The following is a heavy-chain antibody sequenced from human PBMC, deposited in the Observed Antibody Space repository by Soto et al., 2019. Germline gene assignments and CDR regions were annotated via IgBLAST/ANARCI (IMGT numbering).Heavy chain of an antibody. CDR3: ARVEYSGYYYYYYMDV. V-gene: IGHV4-59*01. D-gene: IGHD5-18*01. Sequence: LSLTCTVSGGSISSYYWSWIRQPPGKGLEWIGYIYYSGSTNYNPSLKSRVTISVDTSKNQFSLKLSSVTAADTAVYYCARVEYSGYYYYYYMDVWGKGTTVNVSS. CDR1: GGSISSYY. J-gene: IGHJ6*03. CDR2: IYYSGST.